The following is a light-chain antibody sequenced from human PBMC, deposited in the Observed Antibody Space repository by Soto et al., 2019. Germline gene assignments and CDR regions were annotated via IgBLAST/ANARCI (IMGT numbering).Light chain of an antibody. CDR3: QQYGSPPT. Sequence: EIVLTQSPGTLSLSPGERATLSCRASQSVSSSYLAWYQQKPGQAPRLLIYGASSRATGIPDRFSGSGSGKDFPLTISRLEPEDFAVYYCQQYGSPPTFGQGTKVEIK. CDR1: QSVSSSY. J-gene: IGKJ1*01. V-gene: IGKV3-20*01. CDR2: GAS.